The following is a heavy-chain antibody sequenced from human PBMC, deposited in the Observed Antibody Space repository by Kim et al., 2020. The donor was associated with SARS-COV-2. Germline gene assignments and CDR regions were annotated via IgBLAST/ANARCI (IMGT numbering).Heavy chain of an antibody. CDR3: AKRLGPTTPNFDY. CDR2: VSDTGADR. CDR1: GFTFSGYG. Sequence: GGSLRLSCAASGFTFSGYGMSWVRQAPGKGLEWVSAVSDTGADRNYANSVKGRFTISRDNSKNTLYLQMNSLRDEDTSVYYCAKRLGPTTPNFDYWGQGNLLTVSS. J-gene: IGHJ4*02. V-gene: IGHV3-23*01. D-gene: IGHD1-26*01.